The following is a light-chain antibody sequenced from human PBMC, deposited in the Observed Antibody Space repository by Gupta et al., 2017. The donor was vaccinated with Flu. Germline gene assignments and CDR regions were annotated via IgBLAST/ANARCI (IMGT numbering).Light chain of an antibody. CDR1: CGEAGPNHD. V-gene: IGLV2-11*01. CDR2: DVS. Sequence: CTTSCGEAGPNHDVYWVQQNPGKAPSLIIYDVSERPSGITGRFSDSRSGNTASLTISGLQAEDEADYYCSSDDHSSTFYVFGPGTKVTVL. CDR3: SSDDHSSTFYV. J-gene: IGLJ1*01.